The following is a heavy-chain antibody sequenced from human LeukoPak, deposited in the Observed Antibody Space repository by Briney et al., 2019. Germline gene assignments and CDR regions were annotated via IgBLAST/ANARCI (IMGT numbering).Heavy chain of an antibody. CDR1: GGSFSGYY. Sequence: SETLSLTCAVYGGSFSGYYWSWIRQPPGKGLEWIGEINHSGSTNYNPSLKSRVTISVDTSKNQFSLKLSSVTALDTAIYYCARFNSTYYYYDYWGQGTLVTVSS. D-gene: IGHD2/OR15-2a*01. J-gene: IGHJ4*02. CDR2: INHSGST. V-gene: IGHV4-34*01. CDR3: ARFNSTYYYYDY.